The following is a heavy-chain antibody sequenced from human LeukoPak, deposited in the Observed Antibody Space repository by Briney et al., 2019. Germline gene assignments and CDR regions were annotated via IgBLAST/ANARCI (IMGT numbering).Heavy chain of an antibody. CDR2: VNPTSGGT. D-gene: IGHD3-22*01. V-gene: IGHV1-2*02. Sequence: ASVTVSCKPSGYTFTSYYMHWVRQAPGQRLEGMGWVNPTSGGTNYAQKFQGRVTMTRDTSISTPYMELSRLRSDDTAVYYCARVYYYYDSSGILTLYFDYWGQGTLVIVSS. CDR1: GYTFTSYY. J-gene: IGHJ4*02. CDR3: ARVYYYYDSSGILTLYFDY.